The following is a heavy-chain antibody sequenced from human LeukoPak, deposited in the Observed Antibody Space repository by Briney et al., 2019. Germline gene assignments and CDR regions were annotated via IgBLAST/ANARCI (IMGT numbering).Heavy chain of an antibody. CDR2: IYPGDSDT. V-gene: IGHV5-51*01. CDR1: GYSFASYW. Sequence: GESLKISCKGSGYSFASYWIGWVRQMPGKGLEWLGIIYPGDSDTRYSPSFQGQVTISADKSISTAYLQWSSLKASDTAMYYCARPRYSSSWYEAFDIWGQGTMVTVSS. D-gene: IGHD6-13*01. J-gene: IGHJ3*02. CDR3: ARPRYSSSWYEAFDI.